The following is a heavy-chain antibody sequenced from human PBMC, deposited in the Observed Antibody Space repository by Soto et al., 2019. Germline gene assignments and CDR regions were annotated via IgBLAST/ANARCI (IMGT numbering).Heavy chain of an antibody. Sequence: QVQLVESGGGVVQPGKSLRLSCEVSGFPLSDYGMHWVRQAPGKGLEWVAVLWGDGANNYYAGSVMGRFTVSRDTSKNTLFLELESLRGDDTGVYYCARELEYYDYFGLDVWGQGTTVIVSS. J-gene: IGHJ6*02. D-gene: IGHD6-6*01. CDR2: LWGDGANN. V-gene: IGHV3-33*01. CDR1: GFPLSDYG. CDR3: ARELEYYDYFGLDV.